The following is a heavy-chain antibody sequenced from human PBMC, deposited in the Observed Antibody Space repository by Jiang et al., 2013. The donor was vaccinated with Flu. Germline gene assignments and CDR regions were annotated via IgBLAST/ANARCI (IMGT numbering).Heavy chain of an antibody. Sequence: QAPGKGLEWVSYISSSGGYVKYADSVKGRSTISRDNAKNSLYLQMNSLRAEDTAVYYCARTVSYSDYWSGYSGGDAFDIWGQGTLVTVSS. CDR2: ISSSGGYV. V-gene: IGHV3-11*06. CDR3: ARTVSYSDYWSGYSGGDAFDI. J-gene: IGHJ3*02. D-gene: IGHD3-3*01.